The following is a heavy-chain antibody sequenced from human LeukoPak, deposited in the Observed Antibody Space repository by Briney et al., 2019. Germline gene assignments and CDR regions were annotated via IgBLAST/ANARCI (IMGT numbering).Heavy chain of an antibody. V-gene: IGHV3-9*01. J-gene: IGHJ4*02. CDR3: AKDTELALDY. CDR1: GFTFDDYA. CDR2: ISWNSGSI. D-gene: IGHD6-13*01. Sequence: GRSLRLSCAASGFTFDDYAMHWVRQAPGKGLEWVSGISWNSGSIGYADSVKGRFTISRDNAKNSLYLQMNSLRAEDTALYYCAKDTELALDYWGQGTLVTVSS.